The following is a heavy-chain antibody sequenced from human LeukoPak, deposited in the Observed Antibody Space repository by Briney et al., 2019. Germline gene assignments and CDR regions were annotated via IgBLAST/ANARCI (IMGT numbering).Heavy chain of an antibody. CDR1: GGSISSSSYY. CDR2: IYYSGST. D-gene: IGHD6-13*01. Sequence: SETLSLTCTVSGGSISSSSYYWGWIRQPPGKGLEWIGSIYYSGSTYYNPSLESRVTISVDTSKNQFSLKLSSVTAADTAVYYCARVTGYMTEDYFDYWGQGTLITVSS. V-gene: IGHV4-39*07. CDR3: ARVTGYMTEDYFDY. J-gene: IGHJ4*02.